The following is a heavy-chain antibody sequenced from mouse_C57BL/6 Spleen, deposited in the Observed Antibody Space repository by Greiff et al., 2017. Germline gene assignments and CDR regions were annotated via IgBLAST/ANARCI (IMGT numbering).Heavy chain of an antibody. CDR3: ARDYGSSYCFAY. D-gene: IGHD1-1*01. V-gene: IGHV1-76*01. J-gene: IGHJ3*01. CDR1: GYTFTDYY. Sequence: QVHVKQSGAELVRPGASVKLSCKASGYTFTDYYINWVKQRPGQGLEWIARIYPGSGNTYYNEKFKGKATLTAEKSSSTAYMQLSSLTSEDSAVYFCARDYGSSYCFAYWGQGTLVTVSA. CDR2: IYPGSGNT.